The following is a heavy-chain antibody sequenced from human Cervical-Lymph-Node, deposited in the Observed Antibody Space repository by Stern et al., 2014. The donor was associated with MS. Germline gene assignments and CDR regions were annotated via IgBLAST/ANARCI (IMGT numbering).Heavy chain of an antibody. CDR3: AHSFGSVSGTYSGMDV. J-gene: IGHJ6*02. D-gene: IGHD1-7*01. CDR1: GFSLSAAGVG. CDR2: IYWDDDD. V-gene: IGHV2-5*02. Sequence: QITLKESGPSLVRPTQTVTLTCTVSGFSLSAAGVGVGWIRQAPGKALEWLAPIYWDDDDRYSQSLKNRLTIKKDTSKNQVVLTMTDMDPEDTGTYYCAHSFGSVSGTYSGMDVWGQGTTVTVS.